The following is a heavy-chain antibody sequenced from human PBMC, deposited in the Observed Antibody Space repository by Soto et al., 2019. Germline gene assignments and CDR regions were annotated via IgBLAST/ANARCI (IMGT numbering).Heavy chain of an antibody. CDR3: ARDRRSLGMDV. J-gene: IGHJ6*02. Sequence: SETLSLTCTVSGGSISSYYWSWIRQPPGKGLEWIGYIYYSGSTNYNPSLKSRVTISVDTSKNQFSLKLSSVTAADTAVYYCARDRRSLGMDVWGQGTTVTVYS. CDR2: IYYSGST. V-gene: IGHV4-59*01. CDR1: GGSISSYY.